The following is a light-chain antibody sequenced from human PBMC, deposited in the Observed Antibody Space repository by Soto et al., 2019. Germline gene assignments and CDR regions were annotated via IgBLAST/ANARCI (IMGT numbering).Light chain of an antibody. CDR3: QQSASPPLT. Sequence: SQSPAIVSLKPRERATLSCRASQSVPSTYFAWYQQKAGQPPRLLISGTSNRATGIPDRFSGSGSGTDFTLTISRLEPEDFAVYYCQQSASPPLTFGQGTLLANK. V-gene: IGKV3-20*01. CDR1: QSVPSTY. J-gene: IGKJ5*01. CDR2: GTS.